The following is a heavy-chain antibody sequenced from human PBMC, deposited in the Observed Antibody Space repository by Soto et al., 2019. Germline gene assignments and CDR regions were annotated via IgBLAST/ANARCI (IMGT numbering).Heavy chain of an antibody. J-gene: IGHJ4*02. D-gene: IGHD3-22*01. CDR2: ISGRGDST. CDR3: AKAGPSSGYYYASDY. V-gene: IGHV3-23*01. Sequence: GGSLRLSCAASGFTFNKYAMNWVRQAPGKGLEWVSAISGRGDSTYYADSVKGRFTISRDNWKNTLYLQMNSLRAEDTAVYYCAKAGPSSGYYYASDYWGQGTLVTVSS. CDR1: GFTFNKYA.